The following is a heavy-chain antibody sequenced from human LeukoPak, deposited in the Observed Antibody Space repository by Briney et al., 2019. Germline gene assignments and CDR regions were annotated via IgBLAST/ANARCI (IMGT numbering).Heavy chain of an antibody. CDR3: ARGDQYYYDSSVGD. CDR1: GGTFSSYA. J-gene: IGHJ4*02. V-gene: IGHV1-69*13. CDR2: IIPIFGTA. Sequence: SVKVSCKASGGTFSSYAISWVRQAPGQGLERMGGIIPIFGTANYAQKFQGRVTITADESTSTAYMELSSLRSEDTAVYYCARGDQYYYDSSVGDWGQGTLVTVSS. D-gene: IGHD3-22*01.